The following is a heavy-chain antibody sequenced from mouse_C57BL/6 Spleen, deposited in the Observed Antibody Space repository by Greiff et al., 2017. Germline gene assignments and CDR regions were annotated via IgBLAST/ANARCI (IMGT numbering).Heavy chain of an antibody. CDR1: GFSLTSYG. CDR3: AKNYRDYYGSSYDVFYFDY. CDR2: IWRGGST. D-gene: IGHD1-1*01. V-gene: IGHV2-5*01. J-gene: IGHJ2*01. Sequence: VQLQQSGPGLGQPSQSLSITCTVSGFSLTSYGVHWVRQSPGKGLEWLGVIWRGGSTDYNAAFMSRLSITKDNSKSQVFFKMNSLQADDTAIYYCAKNYRDYYGSSYDVFYFDYWGQGTTLTVSS.